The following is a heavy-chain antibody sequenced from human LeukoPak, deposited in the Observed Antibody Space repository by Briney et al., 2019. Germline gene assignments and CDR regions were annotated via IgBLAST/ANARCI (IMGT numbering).Heavy chain of an antibody. CDR2: IKSKTDGETT. Sequence: GGSLRLSCAASGFTFSNAWMNWVRRAPGKGLEWVGRIKSKTDGETTDYTAPVKGGFTISRDDSKNTLYLQMNSLKSEDTAMYYCTTRPYSSSSPDYWGQGTLVTVSS. CDR1: GFTFSNAW. V-gene: IGHV3-15*01. D-gene: IGHD6-6*01. CDR3: TTRPYSSSSPDY. J-gene: IGHJ4*02.